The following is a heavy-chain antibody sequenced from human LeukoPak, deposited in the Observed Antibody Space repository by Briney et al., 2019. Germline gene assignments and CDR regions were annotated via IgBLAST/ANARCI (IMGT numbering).Heavy chain of an antibody. J-gene: IGHJ4*02. CDR1: GFSFSSYG. Sequence: GGSLRLACAASGFSFSSYGMHWVRQAPGKVLEWVAVISYAGSSKLYAESVKGRFTLSRDNSKNTLYLQMNSLSAEDTAVYYCARNGYSYGSLDYFDYWGQGTLVTVSS. CDR3: ARNGYSYGSLDYFDY. D-gene: IGHD5-18*01. V-gene: IGHV3-30*03. CDR2: ISYAGSSK.